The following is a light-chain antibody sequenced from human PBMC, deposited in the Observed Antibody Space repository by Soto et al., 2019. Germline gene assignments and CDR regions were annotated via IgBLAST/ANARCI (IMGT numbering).Light chain of an antibody. J-gene: IGLJ2*01. CDR2: EVS. V-gene: IGLV2-14*01. Sequence: QSALTQFASVSGSPGQSITISCTGTSSDIGGYHYVSWYQHHPGKAPKLMIYEVSNRPSGVSDRFSGSKSGSTASLTISGLQAEYEADYYCSSYVSGNTLVFGGGTKLTVL. CDR1: SSDIGGYHY. CDR3: SSYVSGNTLV.